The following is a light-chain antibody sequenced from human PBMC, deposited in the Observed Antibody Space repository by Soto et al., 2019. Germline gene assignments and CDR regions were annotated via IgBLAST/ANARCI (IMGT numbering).Light chain of an antibody. Sequence: EVVLTQSPATLSLSPGARATLSCRASQSVSTYLAWYQQKPGQAPRLLIYDASNRATGIPARFSGSESATDFTLTISSLEPEDFAVYYCQQRSSWITFGQGTQLENK. J-gene: IGKJ5*01. V-gene: IGKV3-11*01. CDR2: DAS. CDR1: QSVSTY. CDR3: QQRSSWIT.